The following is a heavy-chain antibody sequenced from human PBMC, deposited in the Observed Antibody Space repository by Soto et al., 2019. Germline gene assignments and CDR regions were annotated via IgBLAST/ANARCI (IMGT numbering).Heavy chain of an antibody. CDR3: AKDKGSSWYSGWFDP. D-gene: IGHD6-13*01. CDR2: ISGSGGST. CDR1: GFTFSSYA. Sequence: GGSLRLSCAASGFTFSSYAMSWVRQAPGKGLEWVSAISGSGGSTYYADSVKGRFTISRDNSKNTLYLQVNSLRAEDTALYYCAKDKGSSWYSGWFDPWGQGTLVTVSS. J-gene: IGHJ5*02. V-gene: IGHV3-23*01.